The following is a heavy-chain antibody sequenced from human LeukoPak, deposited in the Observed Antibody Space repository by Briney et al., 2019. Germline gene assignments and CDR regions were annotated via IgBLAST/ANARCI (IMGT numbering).Heavy chain of an antibody. CDR3: TRSSGDSSSSDFGY. CDR1: GFTFSGSA. Sequence: HPGGSLRLSCAASGFTFSGSAMHWVRQASGKGLEWVGRIRSKANIYATAYAASVKGRFTISRDDSKNTAYLQMNSLKTEDTAVYYCTRSSGDSSSSDFGYWGQGTLVTVSS. D-gene: IGHD6-6*01. J-gene: IGHJ4*02. V-gene: IGHV3-73*01. CDR2: IRSKANIYAT.